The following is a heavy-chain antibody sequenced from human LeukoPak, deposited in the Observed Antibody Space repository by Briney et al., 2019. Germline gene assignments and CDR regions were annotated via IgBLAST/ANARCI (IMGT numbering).Heavy chain of an antibody. CDR1: GGSISSGSYY. D-gene: IGHD1-26*01. CDR3: ARDGSYYPDDAFDI. V-gene: IGHV4-61*02. Sequence: KPSETLSLTCTVSGGSISSGSYYWSWIRQPAGKGLEWIGRIYTSGSTNYNPSLKSRVTISVDTSKNQFSLKLSSVTAADTAVYYCARDGSYYPDDAFDIWGQGTMVTVSS. J-gene: IGHJ3*02. CDR2: IYTSGST.